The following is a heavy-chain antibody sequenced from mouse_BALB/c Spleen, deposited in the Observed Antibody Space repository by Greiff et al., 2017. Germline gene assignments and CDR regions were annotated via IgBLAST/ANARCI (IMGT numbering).Heavy chain of an antibody. CDR1: GYAFTSYN. Sequence: VQLQQSGPELVKPGASVKVSCKASGYAFTSYNMYWVKQSHGKSLEWIGYIDPYNGGTSYNQKFKGKATLTVDKSSNTAYMHLNSLTSEDSAVYYCARGSSSPYCYAMDYWGQGTSVTVSS. D-gene: IGHD1-1*01. CDR3: ARGSSSPYCYAMDY. J-gene: IGHJ4*01. V-gene: IGHV1S135*01. CDR2: IDPYNGGT.